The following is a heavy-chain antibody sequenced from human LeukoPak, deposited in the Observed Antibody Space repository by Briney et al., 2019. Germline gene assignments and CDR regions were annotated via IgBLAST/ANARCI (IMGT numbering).Heavy chain of an antibody. CDR1: GFTVSSNY. V-gene: IGHV3-53*01. Sequence: GGSLRLSCAASGFTVSSNYMSWVRQAPGKGLEWVSVLSSGGTTYYADSVKGRFTNSRDNSKNTLYLQMNSLRAEDTAVYYCARGGDIVGATRSAFDIWGQGTMVTVSS. CDR3: ARGGDIVGATRSAFDI. CDR2: LSSGGTT. J-gene: IGHJ3*02. D-gene: IGHD1-26*01.